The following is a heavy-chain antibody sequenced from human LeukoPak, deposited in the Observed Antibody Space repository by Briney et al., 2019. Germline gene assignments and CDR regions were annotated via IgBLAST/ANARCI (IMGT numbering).Heavy chain of an antibody. CDR2: INDNGHS. CDR3: ARESADYVSGSFSDF. CDR1: GGSMKDYY. J-gene: IGHJ4*02. D-gene: IGHD3-16*01. V-gene: IGHV4-59*12. Sequence: SETLSLTCTVSGGSMKDYYWSWMRQPPGKGLEWIAYINDNGHSGYNPALESRVTISVDTSKNHFSLRLRSVTAADTAVYYCARESADYVSGSFSDFWGQGILVTVSS.